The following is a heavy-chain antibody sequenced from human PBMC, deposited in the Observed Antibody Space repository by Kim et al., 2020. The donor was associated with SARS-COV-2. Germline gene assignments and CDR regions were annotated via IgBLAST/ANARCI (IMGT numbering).Heavy chain of an antibody. CDR3: ARRSPEEYYYYGLDI. D-gene: IGHD3-10*01. V-gene: IGHV5-51*01. CDR1: GYSFTSYW. CDR2: INPGDSDT. J-gene: IGHJ6*02. Sequence: GESLKISCKGSGYSFTSYWIGWVRQMPGKGLEWMGIINPGDSDTRYSPLFQGQVIISADMSISTAYIQWSSLKASDTAIYYCARRSPEEYYYYGLDIWGQGTTVTVSS.